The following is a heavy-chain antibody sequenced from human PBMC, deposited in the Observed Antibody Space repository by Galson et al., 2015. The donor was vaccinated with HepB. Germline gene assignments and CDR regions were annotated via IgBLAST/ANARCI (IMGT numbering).Heavy chain of an antibody. CDR1: GGSFSGYY. J-gene: IGHJ6*02. Sequence: ETLSLTCAVYGGSFSGYYWSWIRQPPGKGLEWIGEINHSGSTNYNPSLKSRVTISVDTSKNQFSLKLSSVTAADTAVYYCARGVSSGWGEYYYGMDVWGQGTTVTVSS. CDR3: ARGVSSGWGEYYYGMDV. CDR2: INHSGST. D-gene: IGHD6-19*01. V-gene: IGHV4-34*01.